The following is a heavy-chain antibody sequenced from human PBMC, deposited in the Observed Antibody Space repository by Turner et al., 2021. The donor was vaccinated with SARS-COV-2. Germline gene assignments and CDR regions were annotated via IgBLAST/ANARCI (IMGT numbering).Heavy chain of an antibody. Sequence: QVQLQESGPGLVKPSETLSLTCTVSGGSISSYYWNWIRQPPGKGLEWIGYIYYSGSTNYNPSLKSRVTISVDTSKNQFSLKLTSVTAADTAVYYCATSLGRGYNWFAPWGQGTLVTVSS. V-gene: IGHV4-59*08. J-gene: IGHJ5*02. D-gene: IGHD1-26*01. CDR1: GGSISSYY. CDR3: ATSLGRGYNWFAP. CDR2: IYYSGST.